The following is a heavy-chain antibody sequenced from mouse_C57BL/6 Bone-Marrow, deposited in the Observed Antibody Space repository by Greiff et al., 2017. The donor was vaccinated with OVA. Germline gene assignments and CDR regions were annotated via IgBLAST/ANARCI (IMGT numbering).Heavy chain of an antibody. CDR1: GYTFTSYW. Sequence: QVQLQQPGAELVKPGASVKLSCKASGYTFTSYWMQWVKQRPGQGLEWIGEIDPSDSYTNYNQKFKGEATLTVDTSSSTAYMQLSSLTSEDSAVYYCARGSSGYWGQGTTLTVSS. CDR3: ARGSSGY. CDR2: IDPSDSYT. J-gene: IGHJ2*01. D-gene: IGHD3-2*02. V-gene: IGHV1-50*01.